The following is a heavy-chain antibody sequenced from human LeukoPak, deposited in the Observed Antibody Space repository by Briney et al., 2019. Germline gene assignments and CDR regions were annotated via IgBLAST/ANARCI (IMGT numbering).Heavy chain of an antibody. CDR3: AKRYYYDSSGYYELDAFDI. CDR1: GFTFSSYG. J-gene: IGHJ3*02. D-gene: IGHD3-22*01. Sequence: SGGSLRLSCAASGFTFSSYGMSWVRQAPGKGLEWVSGISGNGAGTYNADSVKGRFTISRDNSKNTLYLQMNSLRAEDTAVYYCAKRYYYDSSGYYELDAFDIWGQGTMVTISS. CDR2: ISGNGAGT. V-gene: IGHV3-23*01.